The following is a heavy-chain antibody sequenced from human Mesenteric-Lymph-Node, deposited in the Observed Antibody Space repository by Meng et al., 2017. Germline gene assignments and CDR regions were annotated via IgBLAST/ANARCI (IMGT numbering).Heavy chain of an antibody. CDR3: ARASYGSGSPLGESWFDP. V-gene: IGHV4-4*03. CDR1: GCSIISIYW. D-gene: IGHD3-10*01. Sequence: HDAGHALVNPPPPLSPPSLFAGCSIISIYWWSWLGQPPGKGLEWIGEIYHSGITNYNPSLKSRVTISVDKSKNQFSLKLTSVTAADTAVYYCARASYGSGSPLGESWFDPWGQGTLVTASS. J-gene: IGHJ5*02. CDR2: IYHSGIT.